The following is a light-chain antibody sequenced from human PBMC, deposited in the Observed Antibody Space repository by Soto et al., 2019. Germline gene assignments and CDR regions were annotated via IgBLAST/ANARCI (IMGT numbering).Light chain of an antibody. V-gene: IGKV3-20*01. CDR2: GTS. CDR3: QQYGNSRIT. Sequence: EIVLTQSPGTLSLSPGERATLSCRASQSIATNYLAWYQQKPGQAPRLLIYGTSSRATGIPDRFSGSGSGTDFTLTISRLEPEDFAVYYCQQYGNSRITFGQGTRLEIK. CDR1: QSIATNY. J-gene: IGKJ5*01.